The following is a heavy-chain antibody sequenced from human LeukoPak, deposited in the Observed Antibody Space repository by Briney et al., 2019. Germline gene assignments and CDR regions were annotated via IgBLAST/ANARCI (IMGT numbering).Heavy chain of an antibody. Sequence: GGSLRLSCAASGFTFSSFWMSWVRQAPGKGLEWVANINQDGSEKHYVDSVKGRFTISRDNSKNTLYLQMNSLRAEDTAVYYCANPFPGIVPNWFDPWGQGTLVTVSS. D-gene: IGHD2-2*01. CDR3: ANPFPGIVPNWFDP. J-gene: IGHJ5*02. CDR1: GFTFSSFW. CDR2: INQDGSEK. V-gene: IGHV3-7*01.